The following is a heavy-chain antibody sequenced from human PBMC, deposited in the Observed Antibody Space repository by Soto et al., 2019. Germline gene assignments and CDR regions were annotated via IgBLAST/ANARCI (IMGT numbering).Heavy chain of an antibody. D-gene: IGHD3-22*01. CDR3: ARKYYYDSSGYSLWFDP. V-gene: IGHV1-3*01. CDR1: GYTFTSYA. CDR2: INAGNGNT. J-gene: IGHJ5*02. Sequence: EASVKVSCKASGYTFTSYAMHWVRQAPGQRLEWMGWINAGNGNTKYSQKFQGRVTITRDTSASTAYMELSSLRSEDTAVYYCARKYYYDSSGYSLWFDPWGQGTLVTVSS.